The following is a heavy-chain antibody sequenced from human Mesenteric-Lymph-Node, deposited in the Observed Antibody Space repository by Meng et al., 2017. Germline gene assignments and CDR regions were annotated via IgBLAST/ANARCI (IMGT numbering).Heavy chain of an antibody. J-gene: IGHJ4*02. Sequence: GESLKISCAASGFSFSSYAMSWVRQAPGKGPEWVSTISGGGITTYYADSVRGRFTISRDNSRNTLYLQMNSLRAEDTAVYYCAKDRASGSAPSYGCWGQGTLVTVSS. D-gene: IGHD1-26*01. V-gene: IGHV3-23*01. CDR3: AKDRASGSAPSYGC. CDR1: GFSFSSYA. CDR2: ISGGGITT.